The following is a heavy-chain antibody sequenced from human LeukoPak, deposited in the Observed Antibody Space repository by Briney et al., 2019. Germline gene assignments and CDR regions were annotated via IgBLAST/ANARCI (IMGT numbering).Heavy chain of an antibody. CDR3: VRGDLSGQFDY. CDR1: GFTFSDYD. CDR2: ISSSGSTI. Sequence: PGGSLRLSCVASGFTFSDYDMSWIRQAPGKGLEWISYISSSGSTINYADSMKGRVTLSRDNAKNSLYLQMNSLRAEDTAVYYCVRGDLSGQFDYWGQGALVTVSS. D-gene: IGHD2-15*01. J-gene: IGHJ4*02. V-gene: IGHV3-11*01.